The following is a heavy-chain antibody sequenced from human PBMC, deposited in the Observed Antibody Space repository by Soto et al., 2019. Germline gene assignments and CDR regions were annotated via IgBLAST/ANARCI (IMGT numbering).Heavy chain of an antibody. Sequence: PSETLSLTCTVSGGSISSYYWSWIRQPPGKGLEWIGYIYYSGSTNYSPSLKSRVTISVDTSKNQFSLKLSSVTAADTAVYYCARASCSGDTCSPYNWFDPWGQGTLVTVSS. J-gene: IGHJ5*02. CDR1: GGSISSYY. D-gene: IGHD2-15*01. V-gene: IGHV4-59*01. CDR3: ARASCSGDTCSPYNWFDP. CDR2: IYYSGST.